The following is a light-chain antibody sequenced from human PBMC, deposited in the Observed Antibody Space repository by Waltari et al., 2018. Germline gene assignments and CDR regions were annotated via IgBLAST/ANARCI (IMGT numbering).Light chain of an antibody. J-gene: IGLJ2*01. CDR1: SSDVGGYNY. V-gene: IGLV2-14*01. Sequence: QSALTQPASVSGSPGQSITISCTGTSSDVGGYNYVSWYQPHPGKAPKLMISEVRNRPSGVSNRFSGSRSGNTASLTISGLQTEDEADYYCSSYTSSDTVVFGGGTKLTVL. CDR2: EVR. CDR3: SSYTSSDTVV.